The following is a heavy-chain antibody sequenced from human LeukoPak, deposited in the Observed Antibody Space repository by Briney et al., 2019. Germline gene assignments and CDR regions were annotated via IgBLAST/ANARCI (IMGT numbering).Heavy chain of an antibody. CDR3: ARQEEYYGSGSYYDY. J-gene: IGHJ4*02. CDR1: GGSISSSYYY. CDR2: IYYSGST. Sequence: PSETLSLTCTVSGGSISSSYYYWGWIRQPPGKGLEWIGSIYYSGSTYYNPSLEGRVTISVDTSKNQFSLKLSSVTAADTAVYYCARQEEYYGSGSYYDYWGQGTLVTVSS. V-gene: IGHV4-39*01. D-gene: IGHD3-10*01.